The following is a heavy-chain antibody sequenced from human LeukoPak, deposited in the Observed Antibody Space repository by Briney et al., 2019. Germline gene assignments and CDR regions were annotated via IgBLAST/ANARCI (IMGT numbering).Heavy chain of an antibody. CDR1: GFIFSSYS. Sequence: GGSLRLSCAASGFIFSSYSMNWVRQAPGKGLEWVSAISDTGNTYHADSVKGRFTISRDSSKNTLFLQMNRLRPEDAAVYYCAKAPVTTCRGAFCYPFDYWGLGTLVTVSS. CDR2: ISDTGNT. J-gene: IGHJ4*02. V-gene: IGHV3-23*01. D-gene: IGHD2-15*01. CDR3: AKAPVTTCRGAFCYPFDY.